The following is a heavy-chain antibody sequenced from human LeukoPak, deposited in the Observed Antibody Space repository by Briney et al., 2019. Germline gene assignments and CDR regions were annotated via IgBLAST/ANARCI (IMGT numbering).Heavy chain of an antibody. D-gene: IGHD3-22*01. CDR2: ISWDGGST. CDR3: AKDALSYDSSGSYTLWFDY. V-gene: IGHV3-43*01. Sequence: GGSLRLSCAASGFTFDDYTMHWVRQAPGKGLEWVSLISWDGGSTYYADSVKGRFTISRDNSKNSLYLQMNSLRTEDTALYYCAKDALSYDSSGSYTLWFDYWGQGTLVTVSS. CDR1: GFTFDDYT. J-gene: IGHJ4*02.